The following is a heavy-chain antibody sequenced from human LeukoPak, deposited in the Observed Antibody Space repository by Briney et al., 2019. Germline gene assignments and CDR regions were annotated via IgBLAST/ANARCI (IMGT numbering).Heavy chain of an antibody. V-gene: IGHV3-30*02. CDR1: GFTFSNYG. CDR2: IRYDGSNK. CDR3: AKPRDTEIVVIPAANNWFDP. J-gene: IGHJ5*02. Sequence: GGSVRLSCAASGFTFSNYGMHWVRQAPGKGLEWVAFIRYDGSNKYYADSVRGRFTISRDNSKNTLYLQMNSLRNDDTAVYYCAKPRDTEIVVIPAANNWFDPWGQGTLVTVSS. D-gene: IGHD2-2*01.